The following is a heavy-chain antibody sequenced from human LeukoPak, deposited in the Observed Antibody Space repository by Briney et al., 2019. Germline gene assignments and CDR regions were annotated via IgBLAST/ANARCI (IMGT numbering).Heavy chain of an antibody. D-gene: IGHD3-16*01. CDR1: GFSFSDYD. CDR3: GRAFPPLRTSSAGDL. V-gene: IGHV3-21*01. CDR2: ISGRSSHV. Sequence: GGSLRLSCSASGFSFSDYDMNWVRQAPGKGLEWVSAISGRSSHVYYGESVKGRFTISRDNAKNSLYLQMDSLGVEDAAVYYCGRAFPPLRTSSAGDLWGQGTLVTVSS. J-gene: IGHJ1*01.